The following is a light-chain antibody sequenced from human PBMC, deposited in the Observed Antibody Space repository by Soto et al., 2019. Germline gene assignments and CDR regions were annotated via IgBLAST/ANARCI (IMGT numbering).Light chain of an antibody. CDR1: QSISSSF. J-gene: IGKJ5*01. CDR3: QKYDNSPIT. Sequence: VLTQSPGILSLSPGDSASLSCGGSQSISSSFLAWYQQKPGQAPRILIYGASSRATGIPDRFSGTGSETDLNLTISRLEPEDFAVYYCQKYDNSPITFGQGTRLEIK. CDR2: GAS. V-gene: IGKV3-20*01.